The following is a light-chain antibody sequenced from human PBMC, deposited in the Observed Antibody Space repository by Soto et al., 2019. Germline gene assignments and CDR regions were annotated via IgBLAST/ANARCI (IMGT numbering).Light chain of an antibody. CDR2: DTS. CDR1: QSIRDS. CDR3: QPYNHYPIT. Sequence: VMTQSPATLSVSPGDSVTISCRANQSIRDSLAWYQHKPGQTPSLLIYDTSTMTTGVPSRYSGSRSGTEFTLTISSLQPDDSATYYCQPYNHYPITFGQGTKVDIK. V-gene: IGKV3-15*01. J-gene: IGKJ1*01.